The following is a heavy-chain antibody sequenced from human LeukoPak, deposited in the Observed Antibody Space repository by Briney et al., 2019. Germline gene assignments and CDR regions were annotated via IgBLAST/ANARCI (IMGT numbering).Heavy chain of an antibody. V-gene: IGHV1-46*01. CDR1: GYTFTSYY. CDR2: INPSGGST. CDR3: ARDGGEWEPSEINWFDP. Sequence: ASVKVSCKASGYTFTSYYMHWVRQAPGQGLEWMGIINPSGGSTSYAQKFQGRVTMTRDMSTSTVYMELSSLRSEDTAVYYCARDGGEWEPSEINWFDPWGQGTLVTVSS. J-gene: IGHJ5*02. D-gene: IGHD1-26*01.